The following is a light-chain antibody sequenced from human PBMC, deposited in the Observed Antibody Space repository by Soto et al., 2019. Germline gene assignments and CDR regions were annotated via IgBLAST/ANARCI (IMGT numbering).Light chain of an antibody. CDR1: RSITSY. J-gene: IGKJ1*01. Sequence: DIQMTQSPSSLSASVGDRVTISRRASRSITSYLNWYQQKPGKAPRLLIYAASSLQSGVPSRFSGSGSGTDFTLTISSLQPEDFATYYCQQSYIAPPTFGQGTKVDIK. V-gene: IGKV1-39*01. CDR2: AAS. CDR3: QQSYIAPPT.